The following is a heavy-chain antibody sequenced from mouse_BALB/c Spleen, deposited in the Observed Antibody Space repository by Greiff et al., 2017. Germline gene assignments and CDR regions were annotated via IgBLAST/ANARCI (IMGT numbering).Heavy chain of an antibody. V-gene: IGHV5-4*02. CDR2: ISDGGSYT. CDR3: ARSYGYGAMDY. CDR1: GFTFSDYY. Sequence: EVKLEESGGGLVKPGGSLKLSCAASGFTFSDYYMYWVRQTPEKRLEWVATISDGGSYTYYPDSVKGRFTISRDNAKNNLYLQMSSLKSEDTAMYYCARSYGYGAMDYWGQGTSVTVSS. J-gene: IGHJ4*01. D-gene: IGHD1-2*01.